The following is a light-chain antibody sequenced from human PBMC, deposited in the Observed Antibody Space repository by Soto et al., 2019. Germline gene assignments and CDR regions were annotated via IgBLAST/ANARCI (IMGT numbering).Light chain of an antibody. CDR2: AAS. Sequence: DIQITQSPSSLSASVGDRVIITFRPSQDIRIDLGWYQQKPGKAPKRLIYAASSLQTGVPSRFSGSGCGTEFTVTISSLQHEDFATYFCLLHKTYPQTFGQGTKVDIK. V-gene: IGKV1-17*01. CDR3: LLHKTYPQT. J-gene: IGKJ1*01. CDR1: QDIRID.